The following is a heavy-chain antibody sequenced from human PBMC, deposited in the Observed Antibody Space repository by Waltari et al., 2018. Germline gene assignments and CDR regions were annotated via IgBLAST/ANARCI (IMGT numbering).Heavy chain of an antibody. V-gene: IGHV3-23*01. CDR2: INVYGGKP. CDR3: AKAHFYDTSGYIEH. J-gene: IGHJ5*02. Sequence: EVQVLESGGGLVQPGGSLRLTCAASGFIFNNYAINWVRQVPGKGLEWVSWINVYGGKPYYADSVKGRCTLSRDNSRNPLSLQMNSLRAEDTAVYYCAKAHFYDTSGYIEHWGQGTLVTVSS. D-gene: IGHD3-22*01. CDR1: GFIFNNYA.